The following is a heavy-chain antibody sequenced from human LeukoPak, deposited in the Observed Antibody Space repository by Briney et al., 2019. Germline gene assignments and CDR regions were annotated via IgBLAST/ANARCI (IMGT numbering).Heavy chain of an antibody. V-gene: IGHV4-59*01. CDR2: IYYSGST. CDR1: GGSISSYY. J-gene: IGHJ4*02. CDR3: ARALYYFDY. Sequence: PSETLSLTCTVSGGSISSYYWSWIRQPPGKGLEWVGYIYYSGSTNYNPSLTSRVTIAVDTSKNQFSLKLSSVTAADTAVYYCARALYYFDYWGQGTLVTVSS.